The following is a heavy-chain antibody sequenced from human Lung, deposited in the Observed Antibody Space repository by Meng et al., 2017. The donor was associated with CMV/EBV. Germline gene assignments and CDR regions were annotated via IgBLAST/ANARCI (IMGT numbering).Heavy chain of an antibody. J-gene: IGHJ6*02. Sequence: SETLSLXXAVSGGPISSSNWWSWVRQPPGKGLEWIGEIYHSGSTHYNPSLKSRVTISVDKSKNQFSLKLSSVTAADTAVYYCARDLGYSSRWQKDPYYYYGMDVWGQGTTVTVSS. D-gene: IGHD6-13*01. V-gene: IGHV4-4*02. CDR1: GGPISSSNW. CDR2: IYHSGST. CDR3: ARDLGYSSRWQKDPYYYYGMDV.